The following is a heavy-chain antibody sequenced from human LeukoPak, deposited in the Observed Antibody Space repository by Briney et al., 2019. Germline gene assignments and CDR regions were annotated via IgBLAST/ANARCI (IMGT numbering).Heavy chain of an antibody. Sequence: GGSLRLSCAASGFTFDDYAMHWVRQAPGKGLEWVSGISWNSGSIGYADSVKGRFTISRDNAKSSLYLQMNSLRAEDTALYYCAKDIGGSYYYYYYGMDVWGQGTTVTVSS. CDR2: ISWNSGSI. CDR1: GFTFDDYA. J-gene: IGHJ6*02. D-gene: IGHD1-26*01. CDR3: AKDIGGSYYYYYYGMDV. V-gene: IGHV3-9*01.